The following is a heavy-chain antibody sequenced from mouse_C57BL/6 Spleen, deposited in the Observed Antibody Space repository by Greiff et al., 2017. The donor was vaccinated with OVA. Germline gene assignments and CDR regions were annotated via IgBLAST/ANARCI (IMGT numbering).Heavy chain of an antibody. Sequence: VQLQQPGAELVMPGASVKLSCKASGYTFTSYWMHWVKQRPGQGLEWIGEIDPSDSYTNYNQKFKGKSTLTVDKSSSTAYMQLSSLTAEDSAVYYCARGLDYWGQGTTLTVSS. V-gene: IGHV1-69*01. J-gene: IGHJ2*01. CDR3: ARGLDY. CDR1: GYTFTSYW. CDR2: IDPSDSYT.